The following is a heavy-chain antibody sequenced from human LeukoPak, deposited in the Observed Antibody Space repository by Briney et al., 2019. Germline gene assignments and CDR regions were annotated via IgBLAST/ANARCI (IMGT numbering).Heavy chain of an antibody. CDR3: ARDPSREWELRNAFDI. V-gene: IGHV3-33*01. Sequence: GGSLRLSCAASGFTFSSYGMHWVRQAPGKGLEWVAVIWYDGSNKYYADSVKGRFTISRDNSKNTLYLQMNSLRAEDTAVYYCARDPSREWELRNAFDIWAKGQWSPSLQ. CDR1: GFTFSSYG. D-gene: IGHD1-26*01. J-gene: IGHJ3*02. CDR2: IWYDGSNK.